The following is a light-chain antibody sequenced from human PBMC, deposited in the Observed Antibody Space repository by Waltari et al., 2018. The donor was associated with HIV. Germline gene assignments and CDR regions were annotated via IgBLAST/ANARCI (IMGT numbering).Light chain of an antibody. J-gene: IGKJ1*01. V-gene: IGKV1-39*01. CDR3: QQAYIAWT. CDR1: QSSNRF. CDR2: AAS. Sequence: DIQMTQSPSSLSESVADRVTISCRASQSSNRFLNWYQQKSGKAPKLLIYAASTLQSGVPSRFSGSGSGTEFTLTISNLQPEDFAIYFCQQAYIAWTFGQGTKVDVK.